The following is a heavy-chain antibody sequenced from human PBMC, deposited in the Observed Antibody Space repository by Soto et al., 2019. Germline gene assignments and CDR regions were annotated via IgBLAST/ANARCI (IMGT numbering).Heavy chain of an antibody. CDR1: GGSISSGGFY. Sequence: SETLSLTCSVSGGSISSGGFYWSWIRQHPGKGLEWIGYIFYTGSTYYNPSLKSRLNISVDTSKSQFSLVLNSVTAADTAVYYCARWAPAGRGDVWGQGXTVTVSS. CDR2: IFYTGST. V-gene: IGHV4-31*03. CDR3: ARWAPAGRGDV. D-gene: IGHD6-13*01. J-gene: IGHJ6*02.